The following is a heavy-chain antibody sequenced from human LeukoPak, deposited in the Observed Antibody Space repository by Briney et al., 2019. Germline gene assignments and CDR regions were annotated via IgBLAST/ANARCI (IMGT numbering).Heavy chain of an antibody. CDR2: IYYSGST. CDR3: ARAYSSGWYAY. Sequence: SETLSLTCTVSGGSISSYYWSWIRQPPGKGLEWIGYIYYSGSTNYNPSLKSRVTISVDTSKNQSSLKLSSVTAADTAVYYCARAYSSGWYAYWGQGTLVTVSS. J-gene: IGHJ4*02. CDR1: GGSISSYY. D-gene: IGHD6-19*01. V-gene: IGHV4-59*08.